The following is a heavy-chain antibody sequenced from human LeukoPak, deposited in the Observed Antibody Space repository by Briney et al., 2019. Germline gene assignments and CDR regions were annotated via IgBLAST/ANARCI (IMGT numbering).Heavy chain of an antibody. J-gene: IGHJ3*01. D-gene: IGHD4-17*01. CDR3: ARDPNGDYIGAFDF. Sequence: GGSLRLSCAASGFTFNNYAMMWVRQAQGQGLEWVSAITGGGRTYYADSVKGRFTISRDNSKNTLYLQMNSLRAEDTALYFWARDPNGDYIGAFDFLGQGTVVTVSS. V-gene: IGHV3-23*01. CDR2: ITGGGRT. CDR1: GFTFNNYA.